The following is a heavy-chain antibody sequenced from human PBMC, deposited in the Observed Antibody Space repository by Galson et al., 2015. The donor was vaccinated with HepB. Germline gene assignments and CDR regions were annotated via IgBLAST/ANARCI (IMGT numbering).Heavy chain of an antibody. CDR3: ARVRPDQINFIGLTICQNYYAMDV. CDR1: GLTFSDNY. D-gene: IGHD4/OR15-4a*01. J-gene: IGHJ6*02. V-gene: IGHV3-11*01. CDR2: ISTVTTIT. Sequence: SLRLSCAVSGLTFSDNYMSWFRQAPGKGLEWVSYISTVTTITYYADSVKWRFPISSDDAKNSLFLQMNRLRADDTAVYYCARVRPDQINFIGLTICQNYYAMDVWGQGTTVTVSS.